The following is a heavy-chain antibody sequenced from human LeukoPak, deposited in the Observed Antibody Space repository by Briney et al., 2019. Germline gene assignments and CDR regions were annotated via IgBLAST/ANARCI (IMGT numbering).Heavy chain of an antibody. CDR1: GFTFSSYA. V-gene: IGHV3-23*01. Sequence: PGGSLRLSCAASGFTFSSYAMSWVRQAPGKGLEWVSGISGSGGSTYYADSVKGRFTISRDNSKNTLYLQMSSLRAEDTAVYYCAKNSGHLGYYYMDVWGKGTTVTVSS. CDR3: AKNSGHLGYYYMDV. J-gene: IGHJ6*03. CDR2: ISGSGGST.